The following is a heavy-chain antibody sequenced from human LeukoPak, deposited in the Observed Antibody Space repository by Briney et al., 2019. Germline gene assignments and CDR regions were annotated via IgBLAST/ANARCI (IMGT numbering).Heavy chain of an antibody. J-gene: IGHJ4*02. CDR3: ARGEAFGY. CDR1: GGFISTYY. Sequence: SETLSLTCSVSGGFISTYYWSWIRQPPGKGLEWIGYIQYSGSTNYNPSLKSRVTISVDTSKNQFSLNLSSMTAADTAVYYCARGEAFGYWGQGTLVTVSS. CDR2: IQYSGST. D-gene: IGHD3-10*01. V-gene: IGHV4-59*08.